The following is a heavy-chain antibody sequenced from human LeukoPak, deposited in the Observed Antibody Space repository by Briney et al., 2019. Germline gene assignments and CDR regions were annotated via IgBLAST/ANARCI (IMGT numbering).Heavy chain of an antibody. V-gene: IGHV1-2*02. CDR2: INPTSGDT. CDR1: GYTFTGYY. CDR3: ARDVLFHRTGNSAYADAFDI. Sequence: GASVKVSCKASGYTFTGYYMHWVRQAPGQGLEWLGWINPTSGDTNYAQKFQGRVTMTRDTSISTAYMDLSRLRFDDTAVYYCARDVLFHRTGNSAYADAFDIWGQGTMVTVSS. D-gene: IGHD5-12*01. J-gene: IGHJ3*02.